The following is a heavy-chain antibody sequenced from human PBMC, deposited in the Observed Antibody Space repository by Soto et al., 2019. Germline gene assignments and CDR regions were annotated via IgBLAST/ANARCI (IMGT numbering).Heavy chain of an antibody. CDR1: GFTFSNYD. D-gene: IGHD6-6*01. J-gene: IGHJ4*02. V-gene: IGHV3-33*01. Sequence: QVQLVESGGGVVQPGRSLRLSCAASGFTFSNYDMHWVRQAPGKGLEWVAVIWYDGSNQYYGDSVKGRFTISRDNSKNTLYLQMNSLRAEDTAVFYCARGNPRATYPKRLDSWGQGTLVTVSS. CDR2: IWYDGSNQ. CDR3: ARGNPRATYPKRLDS.